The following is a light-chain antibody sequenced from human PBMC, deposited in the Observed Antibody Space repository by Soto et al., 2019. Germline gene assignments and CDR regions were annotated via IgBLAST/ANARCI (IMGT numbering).Light chain of an antibody. Sequence: QAVLTQPPSVSGAPGQRVTISCTGSTSNFGAGYDVHWYQQVPGTAPKLLIYGNNNRPSGVPDRFSGSKSGTSASLAITGLQAEDEADYYCQSYDSRLNGYVFGTGTKLTVL. CDR3: QSYDSRLNGYV. CDR2: GNN. CDR1: TSNFGAGYD. J-gene: IGLJ1*01. V-gene: IGLV1-40*01.